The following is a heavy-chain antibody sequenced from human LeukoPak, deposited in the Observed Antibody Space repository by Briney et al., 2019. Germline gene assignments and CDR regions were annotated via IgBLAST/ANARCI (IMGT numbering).Heavy chain of an antibody. V-gene: IGHV3-53*01. CDR1: GFTVSSNY. CDR3: VRGGASTWS. CDR2: IYSGGST. D-gene: IGHD2-15*01. J-gene: IGHJ5*02. Sequence: RSGGSLRLSCAASGFTVSSNYMSWVRQAPGKGLEWVSVIYSGGSTYYADSVKGRFTISRDDAKNTLYLQMNSLRAEDTAVYYCVRGGASTWSWGQGTLVTVSS.